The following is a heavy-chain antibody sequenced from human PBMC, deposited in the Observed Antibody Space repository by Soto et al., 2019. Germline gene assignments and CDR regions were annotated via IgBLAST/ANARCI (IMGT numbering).Heavy chain of an antibody. D-gene: IGHD3-10*01. CDR2: VYSGGAT. V-gene: IGHV3-53*02. Sequence: QLVETGGGLIXPGTSLTLSCAASGFSVSRNYMTWVRQAPGKGLEWVSFVYSGGATFYADSVKGRFILSXDDSQNTMYLQMNNLRAEDTAVYYCARVPGRLWGRGTLVTVAS. J-gene: IGHJ4*02. CDR1: GFSVSRNY. CDR3: ARVPGRL.